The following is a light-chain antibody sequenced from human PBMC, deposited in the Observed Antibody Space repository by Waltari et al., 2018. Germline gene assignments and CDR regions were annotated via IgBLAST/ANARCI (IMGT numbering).Light chain of an antibody. V-gene: IGLV3-1*01. CDR1: KLGDKY. Sequence: SYELSQPPSMSVSPGQTASITCSGDKLGDKYASWYHQKPGQSPVLVIFQDNKRPSGFPERFSGPNSGKTATLTISGTQAMDEADYYCQAWDSSTLVFGGGTKLTVL. J-gene: IGLJ2*01. CDR2: QDN. CDR3: QAWDSSTLV.